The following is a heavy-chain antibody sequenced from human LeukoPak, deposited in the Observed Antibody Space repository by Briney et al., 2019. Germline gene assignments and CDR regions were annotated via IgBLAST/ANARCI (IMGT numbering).Heavy chain of an antibody. CDR1: GGSISSYY. V-gene: IGHV4-59*01. D-gene: IGHD3-10*01. Sequence: SETLSLTCSVSGGSISSYYWNWIRQPPGKGLEWIGYIFYSGNTSYNPSLKSRVSISVDTSKNQFSLKLSSVTAADTAVYYCASTHYRSVTYYTRDTYYFDSWGQGTLVTVSS. CDR2: IFYSGNT. J-gene: IGHJ4*02. CDR3: ASTHYRSVTYYTRDTYYFDS.